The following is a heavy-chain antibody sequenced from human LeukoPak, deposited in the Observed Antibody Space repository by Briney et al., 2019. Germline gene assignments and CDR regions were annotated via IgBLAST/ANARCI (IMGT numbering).Heavy chain of an antibody. CDR3: AKNVAAAGIRWFDP. CDR1: GFTVSSNY. CDR2: IYSGGST. J-gene: IGHJ5*02. Sequence: GGSLGLSCAASGFTVSSNYMSWVRQAPGKGLEWVSVIYSGGSTYYADSVKGRFTISRDNSKNTLYLQMNSLRAEDTAVYYCAKNVAAAGIRWFDPWGQGTLVTVSS. D-gene: IGHD6-13*01. V-gene: IGHV3-53*01.